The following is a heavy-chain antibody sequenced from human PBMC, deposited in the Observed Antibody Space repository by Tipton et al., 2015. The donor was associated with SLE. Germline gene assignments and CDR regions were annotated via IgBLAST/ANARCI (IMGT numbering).Heavy chain of an antibody. Sequence: SLRLSCTVSGFTFDNYGMHWVRQSPDRGLEWVSYIRYDGNNAVYLESVKGRFTISRDNSKNTLFLHMSDLRHDDTATYYCAKDRARFLQTTLDWFNPWGQGTLVTIAS. CDR2: IRYDGNNA. D-gene: IGHD1-1*01. CDR3: AKDRARFLQTTLDWFNP. V-gene: IGHV3-30*02. J-gene: IGHJ5*02. CDR1: GFTFDNYG.